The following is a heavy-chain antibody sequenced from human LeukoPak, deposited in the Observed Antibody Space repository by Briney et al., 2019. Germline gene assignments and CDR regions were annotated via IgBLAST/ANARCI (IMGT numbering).Heavy chain of an antibody. CDR1: GFTFSSFA. D-gene: IGHD3-16*02. Sequence: GGSLRLSCAASGFTFSSFAMNWVRQAPGKGLEWVSIISGSGDTTHYTDSVKGRFTVSRDNAKNSLDLQMNSLRADDTAVYYCVRDRGISFYFDYWGQGTLVTVSS. V-gene: IGHV3-23*01. CDR2: ISGSGDTT. CDR3: VRDRGISFYFDY. J-gene: IGHJ4*02.